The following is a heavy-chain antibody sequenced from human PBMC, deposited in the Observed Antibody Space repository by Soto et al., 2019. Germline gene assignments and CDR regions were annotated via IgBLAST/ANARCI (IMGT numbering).Heavy chain of an antibody. CDR2: ISYDGSNK. CDR1: GFTFSSYG. D-gene: IGHD3-10*01. J-gene: IGHJ6*02. CDR3: AKDLWFGELLRYYYYGMDV. Sequence: QVQLVESGGGVVQPGRSLRLSCVASGFTFSSYGMHWVRQAPGKGLEWVAVISYDGSNKYYADSVKGRFTISRDNSKNTLYLQMNSLRAEDTAVYYCAKDLWFGELLRYYYYGMDVWGQGTTVTVSS. V-gene: IGHV3-30*18.